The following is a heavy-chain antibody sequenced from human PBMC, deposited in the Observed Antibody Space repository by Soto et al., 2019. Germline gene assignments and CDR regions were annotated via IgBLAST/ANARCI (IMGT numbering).Heavy chain of an antibody. CDR3: ASKRGYSGYDYFDY. J-gene: IGHJ4*02. CDR1: GFTFSSYA. Sequence: GGSLRLSCAASGFTFSSYAMSWVRQAPGKGLEWVSYISSSSSTIYYADSVKGRFTISRDNAKNSLYLQMNSLRAEDTAVYYCASKRGYSGYDYFDYWGQGTLVTVSS. D-gene: IGHD5-12*01. CDR2: ISSSSSTI. V-gene: IGHV3-48*01.